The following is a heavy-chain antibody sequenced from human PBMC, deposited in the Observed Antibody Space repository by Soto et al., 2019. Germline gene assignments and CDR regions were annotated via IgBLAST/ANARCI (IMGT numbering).Heavy chain of an antibody. J-gene: IGHJ4*02. CDR3: ARSFPKRYCSSTSCYFYFDY. CDR1: GGSFSVYY. CDR2: INHSGST. Sequence: SETLSLTCAVYGGSFSVYYWSWIRQPPGKGLEWVGEINHSGSTNYNPSLKSRVTISVDTSKNQFSLKLSSVTAADTAVYYCARSFPKRYCSSTSCYFYFDYWGQGTLVTVSS. V-gene: IGHV4-34*01. D-gene: IGHD2-2*01.